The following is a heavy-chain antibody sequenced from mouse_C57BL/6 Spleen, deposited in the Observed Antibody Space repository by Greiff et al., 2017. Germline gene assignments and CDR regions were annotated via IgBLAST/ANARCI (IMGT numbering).Heavy chain of an antibody. CDR3: ARSDYDGIAY. D-gene: IGHD2-4*01. J-gene: IGHJ3*01. CDR1: GYTFTSYW. Sequence: VQLQQSGAELVMPGASVKLSCKASGYTFTSYWMHWVKQRPGQGLEWIGEIDPSDSYTNYNQKFKGKSTLTVDKSSSTAYMQLRSLTSEDSAVYYCARSDYDGIAYWGQGTLVTVAA. CDR2: IDPSDSYT. V-gene: IGHV1-69*01.